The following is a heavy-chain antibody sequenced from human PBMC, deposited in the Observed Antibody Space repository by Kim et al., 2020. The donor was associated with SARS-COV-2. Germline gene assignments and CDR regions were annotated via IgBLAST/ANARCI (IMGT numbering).Heavy chain of an antibody. CDR2: ISYDGSNK. CDR1: GFTFSSYG. D-gene: IGHD3-22*01. V-gene: IGHV3-30*18. J-gene: IGHJ1*01. CDR3: AKGERREWLLRLEYFEL. Sequence: GGSLRLSCAASGFTFSSYGMHWVRQAPGKGLEWVAVISYDGSNKYYADSVKGRFTISRDNSKNTLYLQMNSLRAEDTAVYYCAKGERREWLLRLEYFELWGQGTLVTVSS.